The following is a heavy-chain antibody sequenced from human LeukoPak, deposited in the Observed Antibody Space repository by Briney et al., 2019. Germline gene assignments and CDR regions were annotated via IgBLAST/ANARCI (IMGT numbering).Heavy chain of an antibody. J-gene: IGHJ5*02. CDR3: ARGGDGFDP. Sequence: LSCXXXXXTFSSYDMHWVRQPAXKGLEWVSAIAAAGDTYYPDTVKGRFTISRENAKNSLYLQMNSLRVGDTAVYYCARGGDGFDPWGQGTLVTVSS. V-gene: IGHV3-13*01. CDR1: XXTFSSYD. D-gene: IGHD3-16*01. CDR2: IAAAGDT.